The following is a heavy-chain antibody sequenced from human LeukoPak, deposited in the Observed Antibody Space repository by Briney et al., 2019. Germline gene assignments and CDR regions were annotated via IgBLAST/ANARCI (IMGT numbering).Heavy chain of an antibody. V-gene: IGHV1-46*01. D-gene: IGHD2-2*01. J-gene: IGHJ3*02. CDR3: ATQQDIVVVPAVTPLDAFDI. CDR2: INPSGGST. CDR1: GYTFTSYY. Sequence: GASVKVSCKASGYTFTSYYMHWVRQAPGQGLEWMGIINPSGGSTSYAQKFQGRVTMTRDMSTSTVYMELSSLRSEDTAVYYCATQQDIVVVPAVTPLDAFDIRGQGTMVTVSS.